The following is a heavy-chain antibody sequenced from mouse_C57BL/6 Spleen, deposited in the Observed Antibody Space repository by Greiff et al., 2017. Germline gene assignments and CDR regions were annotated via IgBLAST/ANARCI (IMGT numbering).Heavy chain of an antibody. J-gene: IGHJ3*01. Sequence: QVQLKQPGAELVKPGASVKLSCKASGYTFTSYWMHWVKQRPGQGLEWIGMIHPNSGSTNYNEKFKSKATLTVDKSSSTAYMQLSSLTSEDSAVYYCARVDYYGSSWFAYWGQGTLVTVSA. CDR1: GYTFTSYW. CDR3: ARVDYYGSSWFAY. D-gene: IGHD1-1*01. CDR2: IHPNSGST. V-gene: IGHV1-64*01.